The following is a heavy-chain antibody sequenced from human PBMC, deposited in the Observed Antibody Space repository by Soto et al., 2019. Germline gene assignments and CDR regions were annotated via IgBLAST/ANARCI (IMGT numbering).Heavy chain of an antibody. CDR1: GYTFSNFW. Sequence: HGESLKISCRCSGYTFSNFWIAWVRHLPGKGLEWMGIIYPGDHETRYSPSVHGKVTISADKSINTAYLQWSSLEASDSAFYYCARSPRSSPYFDYWGQGALVTVSS. V-gene: IGHV5-51*01. J-gene: IGHJ4*02. CDR3: ARSPRSSPYFDY. D-gene: IGHD6-13*01. CDR2: IYPGDHET.